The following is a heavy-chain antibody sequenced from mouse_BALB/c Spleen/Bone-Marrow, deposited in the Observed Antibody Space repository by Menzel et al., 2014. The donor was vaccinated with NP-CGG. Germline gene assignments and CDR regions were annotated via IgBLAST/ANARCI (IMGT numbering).Heavy chain of an antibody. J-gene: IGHJ3*01. Sequence: EVQLVESGGDLVKPGGSLKLSCAASGFTFSSYGISWVRQTPDKRLEWVATISSGGSYTYYPDSVKGRFTISRDNAKNTLYLQMSSLKSKDTAMYYWARGGGAYYGNYWFAYWGQGTLVTVSA. CDR3: ARGGGAYYGNYWFAY. CDR2: ISSGGSYT. CDR1: GFTFSSYG. D-gene: IGHD2-10*01. V-gene: IGHV5-6*01.